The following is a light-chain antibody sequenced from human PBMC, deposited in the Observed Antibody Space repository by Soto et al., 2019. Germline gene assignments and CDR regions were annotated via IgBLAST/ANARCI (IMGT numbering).Light chain of an antibody. J-gene: IGKJ4*01. Sequence: IQMTQSPTSLSASVGDTVTLTCRTSQGISEYLAWYQQKPGKVPKLLIYKASNLKSEVPSRFSGSGSGTDFTLTISSLQAEDFATYYCQQTRSYPSTFGGGTKVDTK. CDR1: QGISEY. CDR2: KAS. CDR3: QQTRSYPST. V-gene: IGKV1-13*02.